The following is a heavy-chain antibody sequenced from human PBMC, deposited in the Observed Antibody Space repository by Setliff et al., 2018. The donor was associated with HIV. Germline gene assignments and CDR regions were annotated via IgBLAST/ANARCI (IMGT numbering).Heavy chain of an antibody. CDR2: IYYSGST. CDR3: ARHLYGGYTGGFDY. J-gene: IGHJ4*02. D-gene: IGHD5-12*01. CDR1: GGSISSSSYY. V-gene: IGHV4-39*01. Sequence: TLSLTCTVSGGSISSSSYYWGWIRQPPGKGLEWIGSIYYSGSTYYNPSLKSRVTISVDTSKNQFSLKLSSVTAADTAVYYCARHLYGGYTGGFDYWGQGTLVTV.